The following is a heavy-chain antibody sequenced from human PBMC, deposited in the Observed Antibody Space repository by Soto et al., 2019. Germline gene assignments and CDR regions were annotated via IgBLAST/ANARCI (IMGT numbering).Heavy chain of an antibody. Sequence: EVQLLESGGGLVQPGGSLRLSCAASGFTFSSYVMSWVRQAPGKGLEWVSGISGSTVSTYYADSVKGRFTISSDNSKNTLFLQMNSLRAEDTAIYYCAKVRYSGTYWDSWGQGALVTVSS. J-gene: IGHJ4*02. D-gene: IGHD5-12*01. CDR1: GFTFSSYV. CDR3: AKVRYSGTYWDS. V-gene: IGHV3-23*01. CDR2: ISGSTVST.